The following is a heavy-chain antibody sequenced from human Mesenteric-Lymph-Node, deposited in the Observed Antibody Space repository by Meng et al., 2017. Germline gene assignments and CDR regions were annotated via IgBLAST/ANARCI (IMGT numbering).Heavy chain of an antibody. V-gene: IGHV3-66*02. Sequence: GESLKISCAASGFTFRSYVMSWVRQAPGKGLEWVSVIYSGGSTKYADSVKGRFTISRDNSKNTLYLQMNSLRAEDSAIYFCARASDSSGWGKFDYWGQGTLVTVSS. CDR3: ARASDSSGWGKFDY. J-gene: IGHJ4*02. D-gene: IGHD6-19*01. CDR2: IYSGGST. CDR1: GFTFRSYV.